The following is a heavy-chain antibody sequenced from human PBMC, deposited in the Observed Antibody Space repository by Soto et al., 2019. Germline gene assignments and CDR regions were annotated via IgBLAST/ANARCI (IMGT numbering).Heavy chain of an antibody. Sequence: QVQLMQSGAEVKKPGASVKVSCKASGDTFTDYYIHWVRQAPGQGLEWMGTVNPSGGHTTYAQHFLGRVTMIRYTSTSTLYMELTSLTSDDTAIYCCARGGLVVVVTTALDYWGQGTLVTVSS. J-gene: IGHJ4*02. V-gene: IGHV1-46*01. D-gene: IGHD2-21*02. CDR1: GDTFTDYY. CDR2: VNPSGGHT. CDR3: ARGGLVVVVTTALDY.